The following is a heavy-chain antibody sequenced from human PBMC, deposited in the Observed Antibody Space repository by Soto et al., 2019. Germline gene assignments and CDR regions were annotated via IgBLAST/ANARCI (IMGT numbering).Heavy chain of an antibody. J-gene: IGHJ4*02. D-gene: IGHD1-26*01. CDR3: AVLQLSGELPYPFDY. CDR1: GFTFSSYA. CDR2: ISYDGSNK. Sequence: QVQLVESGGGVVQPGRSLRLSCAASGFTFSSYAMHWVRQAPGKGLEWVAVISYDGSNKYYADSVKGRFTISRDKSKNTLYLQMNSLRAEDTALYYCAVLQLSGELPYPFDYWGQGTLVTVSS. V-gene: IGHV3-30-3*01.